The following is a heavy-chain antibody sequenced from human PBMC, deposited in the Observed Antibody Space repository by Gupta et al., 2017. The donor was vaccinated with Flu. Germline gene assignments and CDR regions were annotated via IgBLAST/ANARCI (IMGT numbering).Heavy chain of an antibody. CDR3: AKVTHITMVVVEN. V-gene: IGHV3-23*01. CDR2: VGGSGSVS. J-gene: IGHJ1*01. Sequence: ASGLTFSNAAMSWVRQAPGREPEWVATVGGSGSVSFYADSVKGRFIISRDNSKNTLSLDMNRLRGDDTGLYYCAKVTHITMVVVENWGQGTQVTVSS. CDR1: GLTFSNAA. D-gene: IGHD3-10*01.